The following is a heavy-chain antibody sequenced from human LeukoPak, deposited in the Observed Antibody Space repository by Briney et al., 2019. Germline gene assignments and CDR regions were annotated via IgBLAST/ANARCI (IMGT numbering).Heavy chain of an antibody. CDR1: GFTFSNAW. J-gene: IGHJ4*02. V-gene: IGHV3-49*04. CDR2: IRSKAYGGTT. D-gene: IGHD3-10*01. CDR3: TQGGDVLLPY. Sequence: GGSLRLSCAASGFTFSNAWMSWVRQAPGKGLEWVGFIRSKAYGGTTEYAASVKGRFTISRDDSKSIAYLQMNSLKTEDTAVYYCTQGGDVLLPYWGQGTPVTVSS.